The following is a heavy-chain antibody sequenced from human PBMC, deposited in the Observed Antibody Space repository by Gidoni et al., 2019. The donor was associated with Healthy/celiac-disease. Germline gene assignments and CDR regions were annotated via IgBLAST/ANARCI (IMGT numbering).Heavy chain of an antibody. CDR2: IYWDDDK. CDR1: GFSLSTSGVG. Sequence: QITLKESGPTLVKPTQTLTLTCTFSGFSLSTSGVGVGWIRQPPGKALEWLALIYWDDDKRYSPSLKSRLTITKDTSKNQVVLTMTNMDPVDTATYYCAHMDCPLKERFLEWLFDYWGQGTLVTVSS. D-gene: IGHD3-3*01. V-gene: IGHV2-5*02. J-gene: IGHJ4*02. CDR3: AHMDCPLKERFLEWLFDY.